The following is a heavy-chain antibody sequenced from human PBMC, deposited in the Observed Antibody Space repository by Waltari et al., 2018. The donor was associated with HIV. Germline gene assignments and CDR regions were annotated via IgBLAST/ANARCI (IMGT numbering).Heavy chain of an antibody. D-gene: IGHD6-19*01. CDR2: TIPNRGAT. J-gene: IGHJ4*02. CDR1: GYTFTGYY. Sequence: QVQLVQSGAEVKKPGASVKVSCKASGYTFTGYYMHWVRQAPGQGLEWMGGTIPNRGATKFAQKFKGRVTITRDTSISTAFMERSRLRSDDTAVYYCARDPLYAGAVADIDYWGQGTLVTVSS. V-gene: IGHV1-2*02. CDR3: ARDPLYAGAVADIDY.